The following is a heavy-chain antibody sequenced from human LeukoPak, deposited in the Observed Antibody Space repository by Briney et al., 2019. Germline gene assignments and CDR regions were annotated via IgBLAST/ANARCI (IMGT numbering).Heavy chain of an antibody. Sequence: ASVKVSCKVSGYTLTELSMHWVRQAPGKGLEWMGGFDPEDGETIYAQKFQGRVTMTEDTSTDTAYMELSSLRSEDTAVYYCATSMLSSGGFDIWGQGTMVTVSS. J-gene: IGHJ3*02. CDR3: ATSMLSSGGFDI. CDR1: GYTLTELS. D-gene: IGHD2-15*01. V-gene: IGHV1-24*01. CDR2: FDPEDGET.